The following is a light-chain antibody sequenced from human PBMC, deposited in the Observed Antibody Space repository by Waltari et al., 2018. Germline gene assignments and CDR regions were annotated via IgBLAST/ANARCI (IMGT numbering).Light chain of an antibody. V-gene: IGLV1-51*01. Sequence: QSVSTQPPSVTAAPGQQDTLSCSGSTSHIRENHVSWYQRLPGKDPRLLIFSNSERPSGIPDRFYGSKSDTSATLGITGLQTGDEADYYCATWDRILSAVIIGGGTKLTVL. J-gene: IGLJ2*01. CDR2: SNS. CDR3: ATWDRILSAVI. CDR1: TSHIRENH.